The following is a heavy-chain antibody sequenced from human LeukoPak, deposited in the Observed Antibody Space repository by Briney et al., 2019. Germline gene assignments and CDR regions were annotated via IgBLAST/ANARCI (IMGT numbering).Heavy chain of an antibody. CDR3: ARASGGFGELAFDY. J-gene: IGHJ4*02. D-gene: IGHD3-10*01. Sequence: PSETLSLTCTVSGGSNSSYYWSWIRQPPGKGLEWIGYNYYSGSTNYNPSLKSRVTISVDTSKNQFSLKLSSVTAADTAVYYCARASGGFGELAFDYWGQGTLVTVSS. CDR1: GGSNSSYY. CDR2: NYYSGST. V-gene: IGHV4-59*01.